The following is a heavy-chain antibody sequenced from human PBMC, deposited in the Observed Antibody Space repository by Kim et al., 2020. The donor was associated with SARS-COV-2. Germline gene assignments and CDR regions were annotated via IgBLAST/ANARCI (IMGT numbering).Heavy chain of an antibody. V-gene: IGHV5-51*01. CDR3: ARHDDGYSYGYPRGDDTSGAFDI. CDR1: GYSFTSYW. D-gene: IGHD5-18*01. J-gene: IGHJ3*02. CDR2: IYPGDSDT. Sequence: GESLKISCKGSGYSFTSYWIGWVRQMPGKGLEWMGIIYPGDSDTRYSPSFQGQVTISADKSISTAYLQWSSLKASDTAMYYCARHDDGYSYGYPRGDDTSGAFDIWGQGTMVTVSS.